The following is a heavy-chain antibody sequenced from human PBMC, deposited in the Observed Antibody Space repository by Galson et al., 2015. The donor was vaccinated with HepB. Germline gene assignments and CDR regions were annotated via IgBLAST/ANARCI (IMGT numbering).Heavy chain of an antibody. D-gene: IGHD6-6*01. J-gene: IGHJ4*02. V-gene: IGHV1-46*03. CDR1: GYTFTSYY. CDR2: INPSGGST. Sequence: SVKVSCKASGYTFTSYYMHWVRQAPGQGLEWMGIINPSGGSTSYAQKFQGRVTMTRDTSTSTVYMELSSLRSEDTAVYYCARENNSIAALSTLDYWGQGTLVTVSS. CDR3: ARENNSIAALSTLDY.